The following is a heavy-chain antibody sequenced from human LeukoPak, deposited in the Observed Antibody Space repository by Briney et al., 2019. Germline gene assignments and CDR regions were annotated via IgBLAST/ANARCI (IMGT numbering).Heavy chain of an antibody. CDR3: AREGGYCSGGSCYFHHAFDI. D-gene: IGHD2-15*01. V-gene: IGHV4-39*07. CDR2: IYYSGST. J-gene: IGHJ3*02. CDR1: GGSISSSSYY. Sequence: PPETLSLTCTVSGGSISSSSYYWGWIRQPPGKGLEWIGSIYYSGSTYYNPSLKSRVTISVDTSKNQFSLKLSSVTAADTAVYYCAREGGYCSGGSCYFHHAFDIWGQGTMVTVSS.